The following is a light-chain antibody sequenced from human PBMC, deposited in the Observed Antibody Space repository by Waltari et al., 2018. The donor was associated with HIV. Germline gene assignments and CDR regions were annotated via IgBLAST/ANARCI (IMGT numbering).Light chain of an antibody. CDR1: RSDVGGYSY. Sequence: ALTQPRAVSGSPGQSVTISCTGTRSDVGGYSYLPWYQQHPGKAPKLMIYDVTKRPSGVPDRFSGSKSGNTASLTISGLQAEDEADYYCCSYAGSYTFGFGGGTKLTVL. CDR3: CSYAGSYTFG. CDR2: DVT. J-gene: IGLJ3*02. V-gene: IGLV2-11*01.